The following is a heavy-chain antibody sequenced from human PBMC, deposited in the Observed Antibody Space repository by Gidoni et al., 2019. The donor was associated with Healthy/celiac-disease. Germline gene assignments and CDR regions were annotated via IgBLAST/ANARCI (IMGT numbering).Heavy chain of an antibody. Sequence: QVQLQESGPGLVKPSATLSLTCTVPGASITSYSWSWIRQPPGKGLEWIGYIYYSGSTNYNPSLKSRVTISVDTSKNQFSLKLSSVTAADTAVYYCAREIRYYYGSGSYYNLFDYWGQGTLVTVSS. J-gene: IGHJ4*02. D-gene: IGHD3-10*01. CDR3: AREIRYYYGSGSYYNLFDY. V-gene: IGHV4-59*01. CDR2: IYYSGST. CDR1: GASITSYS.